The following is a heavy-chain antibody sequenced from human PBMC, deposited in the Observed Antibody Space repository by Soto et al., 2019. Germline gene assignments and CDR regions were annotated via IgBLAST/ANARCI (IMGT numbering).Heavy chain of an antibody. CDR1: GGTFSSYA. Sequence: QVQLVQSGAEVKKPGSSVKVSCKASGGTFSSYAISWVRQAPGQGLEWMGGIIPIFGTANYAQKFQGRVTITADEYTRTAYMELSSLRSEDTAVYYCASDHFYGSGSHSFDYWGQGTLVNVSS. CDR2: IIPIFGTA. V-gene: IGHV1-69*01. D-gene: IGHD3-10*01. J-gene: IGHJ4*02. CDR3: ASDHFYGSGSHSFDY.